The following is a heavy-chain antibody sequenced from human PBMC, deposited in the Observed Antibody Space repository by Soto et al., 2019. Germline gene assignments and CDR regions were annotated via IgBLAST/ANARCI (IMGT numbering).Heavy chain of an antibody. J-gene: IGHJ6*02. Sequence: QVQLVQSGAEVKKPGASVKVSCKASGYTFTSYDINWVRQATGQGLEWMGWMNPNSGNTGYAQKFQGSVTMTRNTSIIKVYMKLSSLRAEDTAVYYCARAKASYGMDGWGQGTTVTVSS. V-gene: IGHV1-8*01. CDR3: ARAKASYGMDG. CDR2: MNPNSGNT. CDR1: GYTFTSYD.